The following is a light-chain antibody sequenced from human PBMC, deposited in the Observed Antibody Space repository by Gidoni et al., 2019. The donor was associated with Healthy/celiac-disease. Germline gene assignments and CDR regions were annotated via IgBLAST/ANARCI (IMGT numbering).Light chain of an antibody. Sequence: EIVMTQSPATLSLSPGERATLSCRASKSVSSYLAWYQQQPGQAPRLLIYDASNRATGLPARFSGCGSGTDFTLTISSLDPEDSAVYYCHQRSNWPLAFGGGTKVEIK. CDR2: DAS. V-gene: IGKV3-11*01. CDR3: HQRSNWPLA. J-gene: IGKJ4*01. CDR1: KSVSSY.